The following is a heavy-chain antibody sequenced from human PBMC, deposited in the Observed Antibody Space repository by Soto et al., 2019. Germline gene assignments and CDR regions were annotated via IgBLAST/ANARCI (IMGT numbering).Heavy chain of an antibody. V-gene: IGHV5-51*01. CDR1: GYSFTSYW. J-gene: IGHJ4*01. CDR3: ARTSSSCSLDY. D-gene: IGHD6-13*01. Sequence: GESLKISCKGSGYSFTSYWIGWVRQMPGNGLEWVGVIYPGESDTRYSPSFQCQVTISAAKSTTTAYLQWSSLKASDTAMYYCARTSSSCSLDYWGHVTLVTVSS. CDR2: IYPGESDT.